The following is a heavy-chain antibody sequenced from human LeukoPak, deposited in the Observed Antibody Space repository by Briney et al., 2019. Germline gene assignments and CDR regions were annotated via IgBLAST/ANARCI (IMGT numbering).Heavy chain of an antibody. V-gene: IGHV1-69*02. CDR2: IIPILGIA. J-gene: IGHJ4*02. CDR3: ANSIGYCSGGSCSDY. CDR1: GYTFTTYL. Sequence: GASVKVSCKASGYTFTTYLINWVRQAPGQGLEWMGRIIPILGIANYAQKFQGRVTITADKSTSTAYMELSSLRSEDTAVYYCANSIGYCSGGSCSDYWGQGTLVTVSS. D-gene: IGHD2-15*01.